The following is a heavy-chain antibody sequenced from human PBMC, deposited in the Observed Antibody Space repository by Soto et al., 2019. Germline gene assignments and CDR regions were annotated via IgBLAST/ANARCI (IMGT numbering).Heavy chain of an antibody. D-gene: IGHD3-3*01. J-gene: IGHJ4*02. CDR1: DGSISTYDW. Sequence: SETLSLTCVVSDGSISTYDWCTWVRQPPGRGLEWLGKMFHSGGADYSPSLKSRVTISADSSKNHFSLRLTAVTAADTAVYYCATGNVDSMLEYWGQGTQVTVSS. V-gene: IGHV4-4*02. CDR3: ATGNVDSMLEY. CDR2: MFHSGGA.